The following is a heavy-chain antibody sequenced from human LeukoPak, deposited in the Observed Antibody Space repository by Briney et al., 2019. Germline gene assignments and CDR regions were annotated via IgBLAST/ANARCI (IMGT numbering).Heavy chain of an antibody. D-gene: IGHD5-12*01. CDR1: GFTFSNYS. CDR3: AKYSGYDLDYFDY. J-gene: IGHJ4*02. CDR2: ISGSNSYI. Sequence: GGSLRLSCVVSGFTFSNYSMNWVRQAPGKGLEWVSSISGSNSYIYYADSVRGRFTVSRDNAKNSLYLQMNSLRAEDTAVYYCAKYSGYDLDYFDYWGQGTLVTVSS. V-gene: IGHV3-21*01.